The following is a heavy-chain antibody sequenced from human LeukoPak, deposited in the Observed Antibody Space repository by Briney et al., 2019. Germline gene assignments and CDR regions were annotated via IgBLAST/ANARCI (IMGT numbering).Heavy chain of an antibody. J-gene: IGHJ3*02. CDR1: GFTFSSYG. D-gene: IGHD1-26*01. CDR3: ARYRFVVGATDSFDM. CDR2: ISYDGSNK. V-gene: IGHV3-30*03. Sequence: GGSLRLSCAASGFTFSSYGMHWVRQAPGKGLGWVAVISYDGSNKYYADSVKGRFTISRDNSKNTLYLQMNSLRAEDTAVYYCARYRFVVGATDSFDMWGQGTTVTVSS.